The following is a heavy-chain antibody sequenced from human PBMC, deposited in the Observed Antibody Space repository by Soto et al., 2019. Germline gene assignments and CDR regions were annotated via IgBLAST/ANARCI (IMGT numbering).Heavy chain of an antibody. Sequence: GGSLRLSCAASGFTVSSNYMSWVRQAPGKGLEWVSVIYSGGSTHYADSVKGRFTISRDNSKNTLYLQMNSLRAEDTAVYYCARVTSSGRLIEAFDYWGQGTLVTVSS. CDR1: GFTVSSNY. J-gene: IGHJ4*02. CDR2: IYSGGST. V-gene: IGHV3-66*01. CDR3: ARVTSSGRLIEAFDY. D-gene: IGHD6-19*01.